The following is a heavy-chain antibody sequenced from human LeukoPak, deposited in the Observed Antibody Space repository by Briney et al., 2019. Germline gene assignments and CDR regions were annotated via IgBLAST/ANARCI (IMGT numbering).Heavy chain of an antibody. CDR2: IKQDGSEK. D-gene: IGHD6-13*01. J-gene: IGHJ2*01. CDR1: GFTFSSYW. CDR3: AKDPGSSWYIGWYFDL. V-gene: IGHV3-7*01. Sequence: PGGSLRLSCAASGFTFSSYWMSWVRQAPGKGLEWVANIKQDGSEKYYVDSVKGRFTISRDNSKNTLYLQMNSLRAEDTAVYYCAKDPGSSWYIGWYFDLWGRGTLVTVSS.